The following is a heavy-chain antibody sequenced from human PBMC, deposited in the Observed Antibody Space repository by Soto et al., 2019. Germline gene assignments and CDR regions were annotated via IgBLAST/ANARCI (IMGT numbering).Heavy chain of an antibody. Sequence: GAAVKVSCKASGYTFTSYYMHWVRQAPGQGLEWMGIINPSGGSTSYAQKFQGRVTMTRDTSTSTVYMELSSLRSEDTAVYYCATYCSGGSCPPGDYYYHYYMDVWGKGTTVTVSS. V-gene: IGHV1-46*03. CDR3: ATYCSGGSCPPGDYYYHYYMDV. J-gene: IGHJ6*03. D-gene: IGHD2-15*01. CDR2: INPSGGST. CDR1: GYTFTSYY.